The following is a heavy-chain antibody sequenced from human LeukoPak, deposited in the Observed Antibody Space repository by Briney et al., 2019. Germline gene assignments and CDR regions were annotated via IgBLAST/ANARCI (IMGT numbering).Heavy chain of an antibody. V-gene: IGHV1-69*05. D-gene: IGHD3-22*01. Sequence: SVKVSCKASGGTFSSYAISWVRQAPGQGLEWMGGIIPIFGTANYAQKFQGRVTITTDESTSTAYMELSSLRSDDTAVYYCASPNSYYYDSSGYYRYWGQGTLVTVSS. J-gene: IGHJ4*02. CDR1: GGTFSSYA. CDR3: ASPNSYYYDSSGYYRY. CDR2: IIPIFGTA.